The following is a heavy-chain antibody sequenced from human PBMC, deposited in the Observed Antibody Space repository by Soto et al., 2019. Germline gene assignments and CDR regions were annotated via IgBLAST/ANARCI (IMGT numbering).Heavy chain of an antibody. V-gene: IGHV4-31*03. D-gene: IGHD5-18*01. Sequence: PSETLSLTCTVSSGSISSGGYYWSWIRQQPGKGQERIGYIYNSGSTYYNPSLKSRVTISEDTSKNQLSMKLSSVTASDTAVYYCARSGYSYGPNPLLYWGQGTLVNVS. CDR1: SGSISSGGYY. CDR3: ARSGYSYGPNPLLY. CDR2: IYNSGST. J-gene: IGHJ4*02.